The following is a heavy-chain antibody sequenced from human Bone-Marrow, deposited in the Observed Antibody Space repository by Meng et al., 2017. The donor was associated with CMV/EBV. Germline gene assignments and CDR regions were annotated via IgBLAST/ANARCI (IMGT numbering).Heavy chain of an antibody. Sequence: ASVKVSCKASGYTFTSYYINWVRQAPGQGLEWMGWMNPNSGNTGYAQKFQGRGTMTRNTSINTAYMELSSLRSEGPAVYFCARGRVVAWVRIVGAIYFWGQGTLVTVSS. D-gene: IGHD1-26*01. J-gene: IGHJ4*02. V-gene: IGHV1-8*01. CDR2: MNPNSGNT. CDR1: GYTFTSYY. CDR3: ARGRVVAWVRIVGAIYF.